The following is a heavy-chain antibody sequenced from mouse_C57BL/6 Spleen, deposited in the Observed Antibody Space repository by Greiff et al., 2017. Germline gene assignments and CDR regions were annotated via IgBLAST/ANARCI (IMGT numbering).Heavy chain of an antibody. CDR3: ARFYDYDVDY. D-gene: IGHD2-4*01. CDR1: GYTFTSYW. V-gene: IGHV1-69*01. CDR2: IDPSDSYT. J-gene: IGHJ4*01. Sequence: QVQLKQPGAELVMPGASVKLSCKASGYTFTSYWMHWVKQRPGQGLEWIGEIDPSDSYTNYNQKFKGKSTLTVDKSSSTAYIQLSSLTSEDSAVYYCARFYDYDVDYWGQGTSVTVSS.